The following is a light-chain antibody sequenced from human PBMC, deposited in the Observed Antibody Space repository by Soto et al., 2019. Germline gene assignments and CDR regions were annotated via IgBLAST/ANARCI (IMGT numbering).Light chain of an antibody. CDR3: QQYYTTPLT. V-gene: IGKV4-1*01. CDR1: QSVLYSSNNQNY. CDR2: WAS. J-gene: IGKJ4*01. Sequence: DIVMTQSPDSLAVSLGVRATINCKSSQSVLYSSNNQNYLAWYQQKPGQPPKLLIYWASTRESGVPDRFSGSGSGTDFTLTVSSLQAEDVAVYYCQQYYTTPLTFGGGTKVEIK.